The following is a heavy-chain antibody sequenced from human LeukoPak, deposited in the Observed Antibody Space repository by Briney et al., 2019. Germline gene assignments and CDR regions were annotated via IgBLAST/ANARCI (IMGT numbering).Heavy chain of an antibody. V-gene: IGHV3-30-3*01. Sequence: PGGSLRLSCAASGFTFSSYAMPWVRQAPGKGLEWVAVISYDGSNKYYADSVKGRFTISRDNSKNTLYLQMNSLRAEDTAVYYCAAPPVYCSGGSCYPGYYYGMDVWGQGTTVTVSS. J-gene: IGHJ6*02. CDR2: ISYDGSNK. D-gene: IGHD2-15*01. CDR1: GFTFSSYA. CDR3: AAPPVYCSGGSCYPGYYYGMDV.